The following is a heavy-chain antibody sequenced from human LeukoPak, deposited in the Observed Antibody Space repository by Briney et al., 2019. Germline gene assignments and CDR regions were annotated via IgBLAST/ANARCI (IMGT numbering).Heavy chain of an antibody. D-gene: IGHD3-22*01. J-gene: IGHJ5*02. Sequence: GESLQISCEGSGYTFTSYWISWVRQMPGKGLEWMGRIDPSDSYTNYSPSFQGHVTISADKSISTAYLQWSSLKASDTAMYYCARDRDPSNWFDPWGQGTLVTVSS. V-gene: IGHV5-10-1*01. CDR2: IDPSDSYT. CDR3: ARDRDPSNWFDP. CDR1: GYTFTSYW.